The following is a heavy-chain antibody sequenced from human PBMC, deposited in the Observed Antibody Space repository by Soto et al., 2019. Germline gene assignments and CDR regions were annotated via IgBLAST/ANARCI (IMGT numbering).Heavy chain of an antibody. D-gene: IGHD2-2*03. CDR2: IFYSGST. V-gene: IGHV4-39*01. CDR1: GGSISSSSYY. CDR3: ARLNGYCVSTGCHGYYGMDV. J-gene: IGHJ6*02. Sequence: SETLSLTCTVSGGSISSSSYYWGWIRQPPGKGLEWIGSIFYSGSTYYNQSLKSRVTISVDTSKNQFSLKMSSVTAADTVVYYFARLNGYCVSTGCHGYYGMDVWGQGTTVTVSS.